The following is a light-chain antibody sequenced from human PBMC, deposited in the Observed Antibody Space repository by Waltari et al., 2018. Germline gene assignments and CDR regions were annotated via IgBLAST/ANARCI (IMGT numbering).Light chain of an antibody. CDR2: DVS. Sequence: QSALTQPASVSGSPGQSITISCTGTSNDVGNYNYVSWYQQHPGKAPKLIIYDVSNPPVGVSKHFSGSKSGTTASPIISGLQTEDEADYYCISFTNNNSPYPFVFGTGTKVTV. J-gene: IGLJ1*01. V-gene: IGLV2-14*03. CDR3: ISFTNNNSPYPFV. CDR1: SNDVGNYNY.